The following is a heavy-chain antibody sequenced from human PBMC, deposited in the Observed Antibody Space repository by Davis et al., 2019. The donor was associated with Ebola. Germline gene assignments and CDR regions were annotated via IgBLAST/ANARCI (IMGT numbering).Heavy chain of an antibody. Sequence: SETLSLTCTVSGGSISNYYWNWIRQPPEKGLEWIGYSSYSGNTNYNPSLRSRVAISIDTSKNQFSLRLSSVTAADTAVYYCARNGHLDYWGQGILVTVSS. CDR1: GGSISNYY. CDR2: SSYSGNT. CDR3: ARNGHLDY. J-gene: IGHJ4*02. V-gene: IGHV4-59*12.